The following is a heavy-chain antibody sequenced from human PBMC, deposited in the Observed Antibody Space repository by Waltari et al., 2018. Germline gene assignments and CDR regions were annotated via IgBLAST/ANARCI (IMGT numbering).Heavy chain of an antibody. CDR3: STAEVPPCY. Sequence: QVQLVQSGAEVKKTGASGKASCKVSGYTRTELSMHWVRRAPVKGLEWMGGFYPEDVETLYAQKFQGRVTMTDDTSTDTAYMELSSLRSEDTSVYYCSTAEVPPCYCGQGTLVTVSS. V-gene: IGHV1-24*01. CDR1: GYTRTELS. CDR2: FYPEDVET. J-gene: IGHJ4*02.